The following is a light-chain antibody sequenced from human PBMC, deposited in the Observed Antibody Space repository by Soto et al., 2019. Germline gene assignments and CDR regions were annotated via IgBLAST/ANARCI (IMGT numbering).Light chain of an antibody. CDR3: QQYVSWT. J-gene: IGKJ1*01. V-gene: IGKV3-20*01. CDR2: GAS. CDR1: QTISSNH. Sequence: EIVLTQSPGTLSVSPGERATLSCRASQTISSNHLAWYQQKPGQAPSLLIYGASSRATGIPDRFSGSGSWTDFTLTISRLEPEDSAIDYCQQYVSWTFGQGTKVEIK.